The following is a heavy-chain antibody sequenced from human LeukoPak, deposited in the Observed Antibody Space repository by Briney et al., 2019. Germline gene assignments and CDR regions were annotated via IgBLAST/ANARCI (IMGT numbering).Heavy chain of an antibody. J-gene: IGHJ4*02. D-gene: IGHD6-13*01. V-gene: IGHV3-23*01. CDR3: ARVQAAEDY. Sequence: PGGSLRLSCAASEFTFSTYAMNWVRQAPGKGLEWVSGISGSGTGTYYADSVNGRFTISRDNAKNSLYLQMNSLRAEDTAVYYCARVQAAEDYWGQGTLVTVSS. CDR2: ISGSGTGT. CDR1: EFTFSTYA.